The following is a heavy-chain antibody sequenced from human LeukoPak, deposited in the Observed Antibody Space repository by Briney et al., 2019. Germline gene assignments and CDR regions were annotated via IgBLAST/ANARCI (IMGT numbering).Heavy chain of an antibody. D-gene: IGHD5-12*01. CDR2: IYISGST. Sequence: SETLSLTSTGSGGSISSKYWSWLRQPAEKGLEWIGRIYISGSTNYNPSLKSRVTMSIDTTKKQFSVKVRNRMDGYKGVYYCARGDRGYSGYHFDYWGQGTLVTVSS. V-gene: IGHV4-4*07. J-gene: IGHJ4*02. CDR3: ARGDRGYSGYHFDY. CDR1: GGSISSKY.